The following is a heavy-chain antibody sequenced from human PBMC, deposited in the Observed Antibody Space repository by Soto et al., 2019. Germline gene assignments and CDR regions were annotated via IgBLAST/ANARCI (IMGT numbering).Heavy chain of an antibody. D-gene: IGHD2-2*01. V-gene: IGHV3-9*01. CDR3: AKAPAAYCSSTSCYGDYFDY. CDR2: ISWNSGTI. CDR1: GFTFDDYA. J-gene: IGHJ4*02. Sequence: EVQLVESGGDLVQPGRSLRLSCAASGFTFDDYAMHWVRQAPGKGLEWVSGISWNSGTIGYADSVKGRFTISRDNAKNSLYLQMNSLRTEDTASYYCAKAPAAYCSSTSCYGDYFDYWGQGTLVSVSS.